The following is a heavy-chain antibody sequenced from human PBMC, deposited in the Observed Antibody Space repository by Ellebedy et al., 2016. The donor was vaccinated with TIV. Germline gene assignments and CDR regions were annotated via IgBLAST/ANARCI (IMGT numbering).Heavy chain of an antibody. CDR2: INPIFGTS. D-gene: IGHD5-18*01. J-gene: IGHJ4*02. CDR1: GGTSSSHA. Sequence: AASVKVSCKASGGTSSSHAINWVRQAPGQGPEWVGGINPIFGTSNYAQRFQARVTLTADESTSTAYMELSSLTSEDTAVYYGAEGRGYSYGYYFDHWGQGTLVTVSS. CDR3: AEGRGYSYGYYFDH. V-gene: IGHV1-69*13.